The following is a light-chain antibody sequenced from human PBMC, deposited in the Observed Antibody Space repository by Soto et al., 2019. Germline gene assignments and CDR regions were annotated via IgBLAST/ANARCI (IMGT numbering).Light chain of an antibody. J-gene: IGKJ2*01. CDR3: LQDYNYPHT. CDR1: QGIRSD. V-gene: IGKV1-6*01. Sequence: AIQMTQSPSSLSASVGDRVTITCRASQGIRSDLGWYQQKPGIAPKLLIYGASTLQSGVPSRFSGSGSGTDCTLTISSLQPEEFATYYCLQDYNYPHTFGQGTKLEIK. CDR2: GAS.